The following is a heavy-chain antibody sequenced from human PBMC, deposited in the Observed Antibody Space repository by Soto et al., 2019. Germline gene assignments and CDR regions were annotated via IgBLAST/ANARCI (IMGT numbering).Heavy chain of an antibody. V-gene: IGHV6-1*01. CDR2: TYYRSKWYN. CDR3: AREPQRFIAAAGTVYFDY. D-gene: IGHD6-13*01. Sequence: PSQTLSLTCAISGDSVSSNSAAWNWIRQSPSRGLEWLGRTYYRSKWYNDYAVSVKSRITINPDTSKNQFSLQLNSVTPEDTAVYYCAREPQRFIAAAGTVYFDYWGQGTLVTVSS. CDR1: GDSVSSNSAA. J-gene: IGHJ4*02.